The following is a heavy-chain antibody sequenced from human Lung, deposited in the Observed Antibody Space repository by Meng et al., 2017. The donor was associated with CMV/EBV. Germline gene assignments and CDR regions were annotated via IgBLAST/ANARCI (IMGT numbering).Heavy chain of an antibody. V-gene: IGHV3-11*04. CDR1: GFTFSDYY. CDR2: ISGSGGVI. Sequence: SLKISCAASGFTFSDYYMSWIRQAPGKGLEWISYISGSGGVIFYGDSVEGRFTISRDNAKNSLYLQMNSLRAEDTAVYYCLRDILRPGITYYFDYWGPGTLVTVSS. J-gene: IGHJ4*02. CDR3: LRDILRPGITYYFDY. D-gene: IGHD5-24*01.